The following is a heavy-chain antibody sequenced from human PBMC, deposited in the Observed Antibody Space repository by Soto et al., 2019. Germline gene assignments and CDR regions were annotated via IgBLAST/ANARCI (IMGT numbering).Heavy chain of an antibody. V-gene: IGHV3-33*01. J-gene: IGHJ3*02. Sequence: QVQLVESGGGVVQPGRSLRLSCAASGFTFSSYGMHWVRQAPGKGLEWVAVIWYDGSNKYYADSVKGRFTISRDNSKNTLYRQMISLRAEDTAVYYCARDSSLYSSSWYDAFDIWGQGTMVTVSS. CDR2: IWYDGSNK. D-gene: IGHD6-13*01. CDR3: ARDSSLYSSSWYDAFDI. CDR1: GFTFSSYG.